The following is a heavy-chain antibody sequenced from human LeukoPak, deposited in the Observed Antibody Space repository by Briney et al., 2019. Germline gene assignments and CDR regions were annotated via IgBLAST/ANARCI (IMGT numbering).Heavy chain of an antibody. CDR1: GFTFINSW. J-gene: IGHJ4*02. V-gene: IGHV3-15*01. CDR2: IRSTPDDGAT. CDR3: ATDLHFGYCTATSCANY. Sequence: PGGSLRLSCAASGFTFINSWMTWVRQAPGKGLEWVGRIRSTPDDGATDYAAPVKGRFTISRDDSKNTLYLQMSSLRTEDTAVYYCATDLHFGYCTATSCANYWGQGTLVTVSS. D-gene: IGHD2-2*03.